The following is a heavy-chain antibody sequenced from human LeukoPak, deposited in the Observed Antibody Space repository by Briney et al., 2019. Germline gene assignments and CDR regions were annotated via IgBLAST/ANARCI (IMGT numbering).Heavy chain of an antibody. CDR3: ARHGYCGGDCYSFPGMDV. CDR1: GGSISSYY. Sequence: SETLSLTCTVSGGSISSYYWSWIRQPPGKGLEWIGHIYYSGSTNYNPSLKSRVTISVDTSKNQFSLKLSSVTAADTAVYYCARHGYCGGDCYSFPGMDVWGQGTTVTVSS. CDR2: IYYSGST. J-gene: IGHJ6*02. D-gene: IGHD2-21*02. V-gene: IGHV4-59*08.